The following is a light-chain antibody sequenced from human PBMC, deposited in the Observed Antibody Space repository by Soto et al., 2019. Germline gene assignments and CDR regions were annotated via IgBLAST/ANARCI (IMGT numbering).Light chain of an antibody. CDR1: QSVSSY. V-gene: IGKV3-11*01. CDR3: QQRSNWPWT. CDR2: DAS. Sequence: EIVLTQSPATLSLSPGERATLSCRASQSVSSYLAWYQQKPAQAPRLLIYDASNRATGIPARFSGSGSVTDFALTISSLEPEDFAVYYCQQRSNWPWTFGQGTKVEIK. J-gene: IGKJ1*01.